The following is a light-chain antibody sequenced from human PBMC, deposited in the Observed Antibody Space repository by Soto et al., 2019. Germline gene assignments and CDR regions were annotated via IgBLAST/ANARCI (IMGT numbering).Light chain of an antibody. J-gene: IGKJ4*01. CDR1: QSVGRT. CDR3: QQRTNWPLT. CDR2: DAS. Sequence: EIVLTQSPATLSLSPGERATLSCRASQSVGRTLAWFQQKPGQAPRLLIYDASNRATGIPARFTGSGSGTDFTLTIRSLEPEDFAVYFCQQRTNWPLTFGGGTKVDIK. V-gene: IGKV3-11*01.